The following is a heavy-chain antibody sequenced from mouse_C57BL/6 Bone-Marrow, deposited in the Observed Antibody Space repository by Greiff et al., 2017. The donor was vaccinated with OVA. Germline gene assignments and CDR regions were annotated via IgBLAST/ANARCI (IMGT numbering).Heavy chain of an antibody. J-gene: IGHJ1*03. Sequence: QVQLKESGAELARPGASVKLSCKASGYTFTSYGISWVKQRPGQGLEWIGMIHPNSGSTNYNEKFKSKATLTVDKSSSTAYMQLSSLTSEDSAVYYCASSLYYGNPYFDVWGTGTTVTVSS. V-gene: IGHV1-64*01. CDR3: ASSLYYGNPYFDV. CDR1: GYTFTSYG. CDR2: IHPNSGST. D-gene: IGHD2-1*01.